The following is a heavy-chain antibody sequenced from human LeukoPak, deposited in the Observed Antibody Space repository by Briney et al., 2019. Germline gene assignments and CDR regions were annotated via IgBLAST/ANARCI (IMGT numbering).Heavy chain of an antibody. D-gene: IGHD1-26*01. V-gene: IGHV6-1*01. CDR2: TYYRSKLYN. CDR3: ARVSSSLGGIVDY. CDR1: GDSVSINSAA. Sequence: SQTLSLTCAISGDSVSINSAAWNWVRQSPSRGLEWLGRTYYRSKLYNDYAVSVKSRITITPDTSKNQFSLQLNSVTPEDTAVYYCARVSSSLGGIVDYWGQGTLVTVSS. J-gene: IGHJ4*02.